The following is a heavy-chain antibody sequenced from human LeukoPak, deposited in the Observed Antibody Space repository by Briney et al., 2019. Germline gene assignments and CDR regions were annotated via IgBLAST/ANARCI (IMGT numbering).Heavy chain of an antibody. CDR1: GFTFSSYG. CDR3: AKAKLVTTVTIFDY. J-gene: IGHJ4*02. CDR2: ISGSGGSA. V-gene: IGHV3-23*01. D-gene: IGHD4-17*01. Sequence: GGTLRLSCAASGFTFSSYGMSWVRQAPGKGLEWVSAISGSGGSAYYADSVKGRFTISRDNSKNTLYLQMNSLRAEDTAVYYCAKAKLVTTVTIFDYWGQGTLVTVSS.